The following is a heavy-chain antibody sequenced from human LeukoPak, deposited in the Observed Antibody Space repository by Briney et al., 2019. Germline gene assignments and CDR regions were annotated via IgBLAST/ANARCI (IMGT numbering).Heavy chain of an antibody. CDR3: ARVKGAYRYGSDY. V-gene: IGHV3-7*01. D-gene: IGHD5-18*01. CDR1: GFTFSSYW. Sequence: GGSLRLSCAASGFTFSSYWMSWVRQAPGKGLEWVANIKEDGSEKYYVDSVKGRFTISRDNAENSLYLQMHSLRAEDTAVYYCARVKGAYRYGSDYWGQGTLVTVSS. J-gene: IGHJ4*02. CDR2: IKEDGSEK.